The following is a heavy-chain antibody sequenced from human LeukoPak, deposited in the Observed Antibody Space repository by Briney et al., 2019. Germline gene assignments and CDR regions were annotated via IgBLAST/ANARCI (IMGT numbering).Heavy chain of an antibody. CDR2: IGGSGSST. Sequence: PGGSLRLSCAASGFTFNTYAMSWVRQAPGKGLEWVSGIGGSGSSTYYAESAKGRFTISRDNSKNTLYLQMNSLRAEDTALYYCAKAPNDIGVVVAARRYWYFDLWGRGTLVTVSS. D-gene: IGHD2-15*01. J-gene: IGHJ2*01. CDR3: AKAPNDIGVVVAARRYWYFDL. CDR1: GFTFNTYA. V-gene: IGHV3-23*01.